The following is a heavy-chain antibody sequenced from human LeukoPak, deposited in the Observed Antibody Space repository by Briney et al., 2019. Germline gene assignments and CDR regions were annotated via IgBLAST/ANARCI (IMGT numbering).Heavy chain of an antibody. CDR3: GRDFRDSLDY. Sequence: ASVKVSCKASGYTFTGYYMHWVRQAPGQGLEWMGWINPDSGGTNFAQKFQGRVTMTRDTSISTAYMELSRLRADDTAVYYCGRDFRDSLDYWGQGTLVTVSS. CDR2: INPDSGGT. CDR1: GYTFTGYY. V-gene: IGHV1-2*02. J-gene: IGHJ4*02.